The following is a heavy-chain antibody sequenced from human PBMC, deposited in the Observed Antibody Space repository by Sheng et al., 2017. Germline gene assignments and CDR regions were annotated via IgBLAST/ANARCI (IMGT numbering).Heavy chain of an antibody. V-gene: IGHV4-38-2*02. D-gene: IGHD3-22*01. CDR1: GYSISSGYY. CDR2: IYHSGST. J-gene: IGHJ4*02. Sequence: QVQLQESGPGLVKPSETLSLTCTVSGYSISSGYYWGWIRQPPGKGLEWIGSIYHSGSTYYNPSLKSRVTISVDTSKNQFSLKLSSVTAADTAVYYCARDFCVYYYDSSCSDYWGQGNAGHRLL. CDR3: ARDFCVYYYDSSCSDY.